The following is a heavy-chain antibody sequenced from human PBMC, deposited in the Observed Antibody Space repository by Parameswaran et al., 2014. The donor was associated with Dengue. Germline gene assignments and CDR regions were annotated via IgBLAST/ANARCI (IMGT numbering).Heavy chain of an antibody. Sequence: WIRQPPGKGLEWIGSIYYSGSTYYNPSLKSRVTISVDTSKNQFSLKLSSVTAADTAVYYCARAEGIVATILISVYGWFDPWGQGTLVTVSS. V-gene: IGHV4-39*07. CDR3: ARAEGIVATILISVYGWFDP. CDR2: IYYSGST. J-gene: IGHJ5*02. D-gene: IGHD5-12*01.